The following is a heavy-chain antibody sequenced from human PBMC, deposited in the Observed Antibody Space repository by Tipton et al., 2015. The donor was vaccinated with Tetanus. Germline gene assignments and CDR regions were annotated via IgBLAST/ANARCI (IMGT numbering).Heavy chain of an antibody. CDR2: IIPIFDTT. Sequence: QSGPEVKKPGSSVKVSCKASGGTFSTYGISWVRQAPGQGLEWMGGIIPIFDTTNYAQKFQGRVTITADKSTSTAYMELSSLRSDDTAVYYCGRGLKFYFDGGPCDYWGPGTLVTVSS. CDR1: GGTFSTYG. J-gene: IGHJ4*02. V-gene: IGHV1-69*06. CDR3: GRGLKFYFDGGPCDY. D-gene: IGHD3-9*01.